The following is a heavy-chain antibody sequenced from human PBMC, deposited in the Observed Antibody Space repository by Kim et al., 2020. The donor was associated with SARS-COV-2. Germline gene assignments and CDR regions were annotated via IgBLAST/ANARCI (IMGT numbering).Heavy chain of an antibody. Sequence: GGYLRLSCAASGFTFSSYAMSWVRQAPGKGLEWVSAISGSGGSTYYADSVKGRFTISRDNSKNTLYLQMNSLRAEDTAVYYCAKDDGSGWGYYYYGMDVWGQGTTVTVSS. D-gene: IGHD3-10*01. CDR3: AKDDGSGWGYYYYGMDV. CDR2: ISGSGGST. V-gene: IGHV3-23*01. J-gene: IGHJ6*02. CDR1: GFTFSSYA.